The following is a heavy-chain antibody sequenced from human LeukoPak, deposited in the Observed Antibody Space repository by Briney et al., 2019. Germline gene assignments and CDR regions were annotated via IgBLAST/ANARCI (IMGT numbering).Heavy chain of an antibody. D-gene: IGHD3-9*01. J-gene: IGHJ4*02. CDR2: IYYSGST. Sequence: PSETLSLTCTVSGGSISSYYWSWIRQPPGKGLEWIGYIYYSGSTNYNPSLKSRVTISVDTSKNQFSLKLSSVTAADTAVYYCARTLPYYDILTGYYTGAYVDYWGQGTLVTVSS. CDR3: ARTLPYYDILTGYYTGAYVDY. CDR1: GGSISSYY. V-gene: IGHV4-59*01.